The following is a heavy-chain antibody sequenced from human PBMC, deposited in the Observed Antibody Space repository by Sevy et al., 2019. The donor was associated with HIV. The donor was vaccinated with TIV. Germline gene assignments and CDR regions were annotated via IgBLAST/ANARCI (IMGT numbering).Heavy chain of an antibody. CDR3: ARGKAVAGMPHYYGLDV. CDR1: GGSISSHY. CDR2: IYTSGST. V-gene: IGHV4-4*07. D-gene: IGHD6-19*01. J-gene: IGHJ6*02. Sequence: SETLSLTCTVSGGSISSHYWSWIRQPAGKGLEWIGRIYTSGSTNYNPSLKSRVTMPVDTSNNQFSLKLSSVTAADRAVYYCARGKAVAGMPHYYGLDVWGQGHTVIVS.